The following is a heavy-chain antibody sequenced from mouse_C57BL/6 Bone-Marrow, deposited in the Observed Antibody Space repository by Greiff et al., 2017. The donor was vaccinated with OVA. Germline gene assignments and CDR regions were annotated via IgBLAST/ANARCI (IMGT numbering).Heavy chain of an antibody. Sequence: QVQLQQSGAELVRPGASVKLSCKASGFTFTDYYINWVKQRPGQGLEWIARIYPGSGNTYYDEKFKGKATLTADKYSSTAYMQLSVLTSEYTAVDFWASSSYCPVAYWGQGTLVTVSA. CDR3: ASSSYCPVAY. CDR1: GFTFTDYY. J-gene: IGHJ3*01. CDR2: IYPGSGNT. V-gene: IGHV1-76*01. D-gene: IGHD2-12*01.